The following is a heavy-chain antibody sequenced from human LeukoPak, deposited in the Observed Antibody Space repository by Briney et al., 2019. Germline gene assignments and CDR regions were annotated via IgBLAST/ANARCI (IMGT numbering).Heavy chain of an antibody. Sequence: GSLRLSCAASGFTFSSYWMSWVRQAPGKGLEWVANIKQDGSEKYYVDSVKGRFTISRDNAKNSLYLQMNSLRAEDTAVYYCARDSSGWYGYNWFDPWGQGTLVTVSS. CDR3: ARDSSGWYGYNWFDP. CDR2: IKQDGSEK. J-gene: IGHJ5*02. CDR1: GFTFSSYW. D-gene: IGHD6-19*01. V-gene: IGHV3-7*01.